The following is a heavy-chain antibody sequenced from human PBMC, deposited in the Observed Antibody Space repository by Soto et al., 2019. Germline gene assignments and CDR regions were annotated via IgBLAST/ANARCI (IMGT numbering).Heavy chain of an antibody. J-gene: IGHJ5*02. CDR2: LSARGDST. CDR1: GFTFSSYD. CDR3: APPPEVTIFGIVISSYSIA. D-gene: IGHD3-3*01. Sequence: GGSLRLSCAASGFTFSSYDMNWVRQAPGKGLEWVSGLSARGDSTYYADSVKGRFTISRDNSKNTLYLQMNTLRAEDTAVYYCAPPPEVTIFGIVISSYSIAWGQGTLVTVSS. V-gene: IGHV3-23*01.